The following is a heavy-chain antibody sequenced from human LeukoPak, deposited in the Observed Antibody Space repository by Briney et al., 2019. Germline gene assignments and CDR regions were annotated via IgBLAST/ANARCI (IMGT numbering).Heavy chain of an antibody. Sequence: PSETLSLTCTVSGGSISSSSYYWGWIRQPPGTGLEWIGSIYYSGSTYYNPSLKSRVTISVDTSKNQFSLKLSSVTAADTAVYYCARRRYDFWSGYQTDFFDYWGQGTLVTVSS. D-gene: IGHD3-3*01. J-gene: IGHJ4*02. CDR1: GGSISSSSYY. CDR3: ARRRYDFWSGYQTDFFDY. V-gene: IGHV4-39*01. CDR2: IYYSGST.